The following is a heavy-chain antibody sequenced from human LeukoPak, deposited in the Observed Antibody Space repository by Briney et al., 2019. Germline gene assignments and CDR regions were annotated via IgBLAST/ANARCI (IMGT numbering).Heavy chain of an antibody. CDR2: INPNSGGT. CDR3: ARDPLAGRIGYSSGWYVFNYFDY. Sequence: ASVKVSCKASGYTFTGYYIHWVRQAPGQGLEWMGWINPNSGGTNYAQKFQGRVTMTRDTSISTAYMEPSRLRSDDTAVYYCARDPLAGRIGYSSGWYVFNYFDYWGQGTLVTVSS. V-gene: IGHV1-2*02. D-gene: IGHD6-19*01. CDR1: GYTFTGYY. J-gene: IGHJ4*02.